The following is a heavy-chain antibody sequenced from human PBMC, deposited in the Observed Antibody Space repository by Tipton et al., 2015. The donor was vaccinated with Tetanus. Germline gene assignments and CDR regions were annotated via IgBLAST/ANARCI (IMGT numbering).Heavy chain of an antibody. D-gene: IGHD1-26*01. CDR1: GGSISSSNW. V-gene: IGHV4-4*02. J-gene: IGHJ3*02. CDR2: IYHSGST. Sequence: TLSLTCAVSGGSISSSNWWSWVRQPPGKGLEWIGEIYHSGSTNYNPSLKSRVTISVDKSRNQFSLKLSSVTAADTAVYYCARVFVGVYAFDIWGQGTMVTVSS. CDR3: ARVFVGVYAFDI.